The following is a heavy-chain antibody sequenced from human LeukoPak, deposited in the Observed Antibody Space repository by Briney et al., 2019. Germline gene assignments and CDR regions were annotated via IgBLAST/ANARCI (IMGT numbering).Heavy chain of an antibody. D-gene: IGHD6-19*01. CDR3: ARSHRSAHPDLDY. J-gene: IGHJ4*02. CDR2: ISVSGVST. Sequence: GGSLRLSCAASGITSGSYGMSWVRQSPGKGLEWVSTISVSGVSTYYADSVKGRFTISRDSSSNTLLLQMNSLRVEDTAVYYCARSHRSAHPDLDYWGQGTLVTVSS. CDR1: GITSGSYG. V-gene: IGHV3-23*01.